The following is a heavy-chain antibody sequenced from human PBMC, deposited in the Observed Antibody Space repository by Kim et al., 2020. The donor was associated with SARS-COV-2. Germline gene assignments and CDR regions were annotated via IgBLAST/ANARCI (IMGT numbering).Heavy chain of an antibody. D-gene: IGHD3-22*01. Sequence: NPSLKSRFTISVDTSKNQFSLKLSSVTAADTAVYYCACLYYYDSSGPLGAWGQGTLVTVSS. CDR3: ACLYYYDSSGPLGA. J-gene: IGHJ4*02. V-gene: IGHV4-34*01.